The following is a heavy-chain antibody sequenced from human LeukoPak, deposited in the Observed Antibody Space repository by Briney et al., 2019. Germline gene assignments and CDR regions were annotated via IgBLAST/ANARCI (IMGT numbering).Heavy chain of an antibody. V-gene: IGHV3-30*18. Sequence: PGGSLRLSCAASGFTFSSYGMHWVRQAPGKGLEWVAVISYDGSNKYYADSVKGRFTISRDNSKNTLYLQMNSLRAEDTAVYYCAKDQWELHFDYWGQGTLVTVSS. CDR1: GFTFSSYG. D-gene: IGHD1-26*01. CDR2: ISYDGSNK. J-gene: IGHJ4*02. CDR3: AKDQWELHFDY.